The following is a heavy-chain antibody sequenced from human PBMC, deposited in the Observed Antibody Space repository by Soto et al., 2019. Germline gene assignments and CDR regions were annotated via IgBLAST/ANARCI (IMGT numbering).Heavy chain of an antibody. Sequence: VQLVESGGGLVQPGGSLRLSCAASGFTVSSNYMSWVRQAPGKGLKWVAVIYSGGSTDYADSVKGRFTISRDNSKNALYLQMSSLRAEDTAVYYCASGISTSSLYYYYYGMDVWGQGTTVTVSS. J-gene: IGHJ6*02. D-gene: IGHD2-2*01. CDR2: IYSGGST. CDR1: GFTVSSNY. V-gene: IGHV3-66*01. CDR3: ASGISTSSLYYYYYGMDV.